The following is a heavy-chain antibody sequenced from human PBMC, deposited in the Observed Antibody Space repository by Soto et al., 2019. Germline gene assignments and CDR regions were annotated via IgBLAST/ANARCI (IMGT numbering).Heavy chain of an antibody. CDR2: IYYSGST. CDR3: ARRDVSYDSSGYYLDY. Sequence: PSETLSLTCTVSGGSISSSSYYWGWIRQPPGKGLEWIGSIYYSGSTYYNPSLKSRVTISVDTSKNQFSLKLSSVTAADTAVYYCARRDVSYDSSGYYLDYWGQGTLVTVSS. V-gene: IGHV4-39*01. D-gene: IGHD3-22*01. CDR1: GGSISSSSYY. J-gene: IGHJ4*02.